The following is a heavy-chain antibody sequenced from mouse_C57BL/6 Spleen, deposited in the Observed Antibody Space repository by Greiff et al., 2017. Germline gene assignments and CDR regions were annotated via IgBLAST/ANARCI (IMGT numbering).Heavy chain of an antibody. V-gene: IGHV5-17*01. Sequence: EVKLVESGGGLVKPGGSLKLSCAASGFTFSDYGMHWVRQAPEKGLEWVAYISSGSSTIYYADTVKGRYTISRDNAKNTLFLQMTSLRSEDTAVYYCATDSSGAMDYWGQGTSVTVSS. J-gene: IGHJ4*01. D-gene: IGHD3-2*02. CDR3: ATDSSGAMDY. CDR1: GFTFSDYG. CDR2: ISSGSSTI.